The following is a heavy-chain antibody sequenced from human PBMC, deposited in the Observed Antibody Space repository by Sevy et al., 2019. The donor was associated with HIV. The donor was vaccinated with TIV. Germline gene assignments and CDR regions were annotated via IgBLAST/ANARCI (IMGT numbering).Heavy chain of an antibody. CDR1: GFTISTYW. V-gene: IGHV3-7*01. CDR2: IKQDGSVK. Sequence: GGSLRLSCAASGFTISTYWVTWVRQAPGKGLEWVANIKQDGSVKKYLDSVRGRFTISRDNAKNSVYLEMNSLRAEDTGVYHCARDRGDGYPADHYFDHWGLGVLVTVSS. CDR3: ARDRGDGYPADHYFDH. D-gene: IGHD6-25*01. J-gene: IGHJ4*02.